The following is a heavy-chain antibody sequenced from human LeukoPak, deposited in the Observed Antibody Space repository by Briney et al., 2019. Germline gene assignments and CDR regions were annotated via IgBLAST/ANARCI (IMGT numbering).Heavy chain of an antibody. Sequence: GGSLRLSCAASGFTFSTYVMHWVRQAPGKGLEWVALISYDDSNKYYADSVKGRFTISRDNSKSTVYLQMNSLRVEDVAVYYCSKDLTSDFGGDLDPWGQGTLVTVSS. CDR2: ISYDDSNK. J-gene: IGHJ5*02. D-gene: IGHD3-10*01. CDR1: GFTFSTYV. V-gene: IGHV3-30*18. CDR3: SKDLTSDFGGDLDP.